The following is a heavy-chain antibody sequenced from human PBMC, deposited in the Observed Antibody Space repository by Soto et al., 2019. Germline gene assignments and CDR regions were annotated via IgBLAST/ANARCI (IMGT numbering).Heavy chain of an antibody. CDR3: ARDGTYNWV. Sequence: EVQLVESGGGLVQPGGSLRLSCAASGFTVSNNYMRWVRQAPGKGLEWVSLIYSGGATYYADSVEGRFTISRDNSQNTLYLHMNSLRAEDTAVYYCARDGTYNWVGGQGILVTVSS. D-gene: IGHD1-1*01. V-gene: IGHV3-66*01. CDR1: GFTVSNNY. CDR2: IYSGGAT. J-gene: IGHJ4*02.